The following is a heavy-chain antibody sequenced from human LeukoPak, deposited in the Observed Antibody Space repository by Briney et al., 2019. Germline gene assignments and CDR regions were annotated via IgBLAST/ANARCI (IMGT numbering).Heavy chain of an antibody. CDR2: ISGSGGST. CDR3: VQRTSHDY. CDR1: GFTFSRYS. V-gene: IGHV3-23*01. D-gene: IGHD6-25*01. J-gene: IGHJ4*02. Sequence: PGGSLRLSCAASGFTFSRYSMNWVRQAPGKGLEWVSAISGSGGSTYYADSVKGRFTISRDNSKNTLYLQMNSLRAEDTAVYYCVQRTSHDYWGQGTLVTVSS.